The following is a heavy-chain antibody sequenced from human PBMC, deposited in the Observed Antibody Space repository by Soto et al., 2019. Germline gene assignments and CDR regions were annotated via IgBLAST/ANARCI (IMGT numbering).Heavy chain of an antibody. J-gene: IGHJ6*03. CDR3: AGTTSLQWYDMDV. CDR1: GASVSSNSAA. V-gene: IGHV6-1*01. CDR2: TYYRSRWYN. Sequence: QVQLQQSGPGLVRPSQTLSLTCAISGASVSSNSAAWNWIRQSPSRGLEWLRRTYYRSRWYNDYAVSVKSRITVHPDTAKNQFSLHLNSVTPEDTAVYYCAGTTSLQWYDMDVWDKGTTVTVSS. D-gene: IGHD1-7*01.